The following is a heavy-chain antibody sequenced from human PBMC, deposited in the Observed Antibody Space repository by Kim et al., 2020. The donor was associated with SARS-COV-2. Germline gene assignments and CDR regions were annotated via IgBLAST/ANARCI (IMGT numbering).Heavy chain of an antibody. CDR3: ARGYDILTGYYDLDY. D-gene: IGHD3-9*01. V-gene: IGHV1-3*01. CDR1: GYTFTSYA. Sequence: ASVKVSCKASGYTFTSYAMHWVRQAPGQRLEWMGWINAGNGNTKYSQKFQGRVTITRDTSASTAYMELSSLRSEDTAVYYCARGYDILTGYYDLDYWGQGTLVTVSS. J-gene: IGHJ4*02. CDR2: INAGNGNT.